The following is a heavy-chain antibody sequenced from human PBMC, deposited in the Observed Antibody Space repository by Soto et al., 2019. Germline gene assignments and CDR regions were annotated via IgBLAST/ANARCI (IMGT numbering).Heavy chain of an antibody. CDR3: ARAKTTVTSFDP. Sequence: QVQLQESGPGLVKPSQTLYLTCTVSGFSISSGGYYWSWIRQYPGKGLEWIGNIYYSGTTYYNPSLKSRLTISVDTSDNQFSLRLSSLTAADTAVYFCARAKTTVTSFDPWGQGTLVTVSS. D-gene: IGHD4-4*01. CDR2: IYYSGTT. V-gene: IGHV4-31*03. J-gene: IGHJ5*02. CDR1: GFSISSGGYY.